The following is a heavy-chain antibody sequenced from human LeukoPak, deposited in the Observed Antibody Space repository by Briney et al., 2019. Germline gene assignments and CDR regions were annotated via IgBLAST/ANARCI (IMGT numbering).Heavy chain of an antibody. V-gene: IGHV3-30*02. CDR2: IRYDGSNK. CDR1: GFTFSSYG. CDR3: ARGSGYSSSLGEK. Sequence: PGGSLRLSCAASGFTFSSYGMHWVRQAPAKGLEWVAFIRYDGSNKYYADSVKGRFTISRANSKNTLYLQMNSLRAEDTAVYYCARGSGYSSSLGEKWGQGTLVTVSS. D-gene: IGHD6-6*01. J-gene: IGHJ4*02.